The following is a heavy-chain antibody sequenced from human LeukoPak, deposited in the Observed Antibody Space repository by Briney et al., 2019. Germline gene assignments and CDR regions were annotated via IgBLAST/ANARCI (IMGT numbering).Heavy chain of an antibody. CDR1: GYTFTSYG. CDR2: ISAYNGNT. V-gene: IGHV1-18*01. D-gene: IGHD3-10*01. CDR3: ARETRGWVPYYYYYRDV. Sequence: GASVKVSCKASGYTFTSYGISWVRQAPGQGLEWMGWISAYNGNTNYAQKLQGRVTMTTDTSTSTAYMELRSLRSDDTAVYYCARETRGWVPYYYYYRDVWGKGTTVTVSS. J-gene: IGHJ6*03.